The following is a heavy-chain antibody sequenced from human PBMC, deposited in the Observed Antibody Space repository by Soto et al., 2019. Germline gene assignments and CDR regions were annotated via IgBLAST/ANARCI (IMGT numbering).Heavy chain of an antibody. V-gene: IGHV4-59*01. CDR2: IYNSGST. CDR1: GGSISSYY. Sequence: KTSETLSLTCTVSGGSISSYYWSWIRQPPGKGLEWIGYIYNSGSTNYNPSLKSRVTISVDTSKNQLSLKVRSVTAADTAVYYCASHRGYSYGYGYWGQGTLVTVS. D-gene: IGHD5-18*01. CDR3: ASHRGYSYGYGY. J-gene: IGHJ4*02.